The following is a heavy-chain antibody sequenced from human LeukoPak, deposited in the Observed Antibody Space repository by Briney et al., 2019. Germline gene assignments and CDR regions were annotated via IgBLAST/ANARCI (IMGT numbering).Heavy chain of an antibody. D-gene: IGHD2-2*01. Sequence: PSQTLSLTCTVSGAYISSYYWSWIRQPPGKALVWIGYIYYSGSTNYNPSLKSRVTISLDTSKNQFSLKLSSVTAADTAVYYCARDPGSYCTTTTCYVDYWGQGTLVTVSS. CDR3: ARDPGSYCTTTTCYVDY. J-gene: IGHJ4*02. V-gene: IGHV4-59*01. CDR1: GAYISSYY. CDR2: IYYSGST.